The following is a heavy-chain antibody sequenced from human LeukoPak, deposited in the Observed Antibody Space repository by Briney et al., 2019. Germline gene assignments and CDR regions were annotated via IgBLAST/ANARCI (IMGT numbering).Heavy chain of an antibody. Sequence: SQTLSLTCAVSGGSISSGGYSWSWIRQPPGKGLEWIGYMYHSGSTYYNPSLKSRVTISVDRSKNQFSLKLSSVTAADTAVYYCARSIAARPSWFDPWGQGTLVTVSS. J-gene: IGHJ5*02. V-gene: IGHV4-30-2*01. CDR2: MYHSGST. D-gene: IGHD6-6*01. CDR1: GGSISSGGYS. CDR3: ARSIAARPSWFDP.